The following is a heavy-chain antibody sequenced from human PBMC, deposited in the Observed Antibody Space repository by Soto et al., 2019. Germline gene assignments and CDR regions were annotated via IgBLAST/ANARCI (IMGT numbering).Heavy chain of an antibody. V-gene: IGHV1-18*01. J-gene: IGHJ4*02. D-gene: IGHD6-6*01. CDR2: ISAYNGNT. CDR3: ARDRGIAARPNADY. Sequence: RQAPGQGLEWMGWISAYNGNTNYAQKLQGRVTMTTDTSTSTAYMELRSLRSDDTAVYYCARDRGIAARPNADYWGQGTLVTVSS.